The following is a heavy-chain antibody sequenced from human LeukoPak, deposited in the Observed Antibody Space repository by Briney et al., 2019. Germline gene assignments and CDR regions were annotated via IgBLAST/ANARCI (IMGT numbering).Heavy chain of an antibody. CDR2: ISGSGDIA. D-gene: IGHD3-10*01. Sequence: GGSLRLSCAASGFTFRSDAMSWVRQAPGKGLEWVSAISGSGDIAYYADSVTGRFTISKDNSKNTMYLQMNSLRVEDTAVYYCAKCAWFGDAPGGDYWGQGTLVTVSS. V-gene: IGHV3-23*01. J-gene: IGHJ4*02. CDR3: AKCAWFGDAPGGDY. CDR1: GFTFRSDA.